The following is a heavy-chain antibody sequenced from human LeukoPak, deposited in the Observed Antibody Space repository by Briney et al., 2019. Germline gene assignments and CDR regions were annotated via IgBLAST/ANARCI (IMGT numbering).Heavy chain of an antibody. CDR1: GGSISSHY. J-gene: IGHJ6*03. Sequence: SETLSLTCTVSGGSISSHYWSWIRQPPGKGLEWIGYIYTSGGINYNPSLKSRVTISVDTSQNQFSLKLNSVTAADTAVYYCARRDGYYYYMDVWGKGTTVIVSS. CDR2: IYTSGGI. CDR3: ARRDGYYYYMDV. V-gene: IGHV4-4*09.